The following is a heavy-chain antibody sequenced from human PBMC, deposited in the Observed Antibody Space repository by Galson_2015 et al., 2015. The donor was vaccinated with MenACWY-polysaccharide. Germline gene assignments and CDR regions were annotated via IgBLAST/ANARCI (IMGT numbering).Heavy chain of an antibody. J-gene: IGHJ2*01. V-gene: IGHV4-59*10. CDR3: ARRSLDNWYFDL. Sequence: LRLSCAASGVTLSSYAMTWVRQAPGKGLEYIGRIHATGSTAYNPSFRSRVAMSVDLPRNKFSLRLASVTASDTAIYYCARRSLDNWYFDLWGRGTLVIVSS. CDR2: IHATGST. CDR1: GVTLSSYA. D-gene: IGHD1-1*01.